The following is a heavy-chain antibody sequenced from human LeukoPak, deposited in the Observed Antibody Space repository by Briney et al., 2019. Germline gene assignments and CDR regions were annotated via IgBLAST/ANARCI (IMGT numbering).Heavy chain of an antibody. CDR2: KYYSGST. Sequence: PSETLSLTCTVSGGSISSSSYYWGWIRQPPGKGLEWIGCKYYSGSTYYNPSLKSRVTISVYTSRSQFSLKLSSVTAADTAVYYCASDVVAAAGPDALDVWDQGTMVTVSS. CDR1: GGSISSSSYY. J-gene: IGHJ3*01. V-gene: IGHV4-39*01. D-gene: IGHD6-13*01. CDR3: ASDVVAAAGPDALDV.